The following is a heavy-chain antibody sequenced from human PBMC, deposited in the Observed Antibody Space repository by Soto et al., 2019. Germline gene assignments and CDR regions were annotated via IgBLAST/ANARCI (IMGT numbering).Heavy chain of an antibody. J-gene: IGHJ5*02. D-gene: IGHD6-13*01. CDR3: ARHPERIAQIGWFDP. Sequence: PGGSLRLSCAASGFTFDDYAMHWVRQVLGKGLEWVSSISWNSGNIGYADSVKGRFTISRDNAKNSLYLQMNSLRAEDTAVYYCARHPERIAQIGWFDPWGQGTLVTVSS. V-gene: IGHV3-9*01. CDR2: ISWNSGNI. CDR1: GFTFDDYA.